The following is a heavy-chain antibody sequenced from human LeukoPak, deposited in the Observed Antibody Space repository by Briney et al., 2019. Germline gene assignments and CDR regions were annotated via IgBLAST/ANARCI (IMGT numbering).Heavy chain of an antibody. CDR1: EFTVRSNY. CDR2: IHIDGET. J-gene: IGHJ3*02. V-gene: IGHV3-66*01. D-gene: IGHD3-22*01. CDR3: ARDGLDSSGPVALDI. Sequence: GGSLRLSCVASEFTVRSNYMSWVRQAPGKGLEWVSIIHIDGETHYADSVKGRFTISRDNSKNTLYLQMNSLRSEDTAVYYCARDGLDSSGPVALDIWGQGTMVTVSS.